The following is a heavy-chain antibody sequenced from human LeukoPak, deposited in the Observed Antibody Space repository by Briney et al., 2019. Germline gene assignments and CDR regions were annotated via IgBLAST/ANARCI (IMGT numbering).Heavy chain of an antibody. CDR1: GGTFSSYA. D-gene: IGHD6-6*01. J-gene: IGHJ6*04. CDR3: ARGGSEQLAPSPMDV. V-gene: IGHV1-69*05. CDR2: IIPIFGTA. Sequence: SVKVSCKASGGTFSSYAISWVRQAPGQGLEWMGRIIPIFGTANYAQKFQGRVTITTDEHTSTAYMELSSLRSEDTAVYYCARGGSEQLAPSPMDVWGKGTTVTVSS.